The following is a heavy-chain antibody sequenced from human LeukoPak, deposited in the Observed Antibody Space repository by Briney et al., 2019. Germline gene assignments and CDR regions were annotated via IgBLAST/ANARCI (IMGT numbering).Heavy chain of an antibody. Sequence: SETLSLTCTVSGASISSYYWSWIRQPPGKGLEWIGYIYFSGSTNYSPSLKSRVTISVDTSKTQFSLKLSSVTAADTAVYYCARTYYYGSGTYLPFDPWGQGTRVTVSS. CDR2: IYFSGST. V-gene: IGHV4-59*01. CDR3: ARTYYYGSGTYLPFDP. J-gene: IGHJ5*02. CDR1: GASISSYY. D-gene: IGHD3-10*01.